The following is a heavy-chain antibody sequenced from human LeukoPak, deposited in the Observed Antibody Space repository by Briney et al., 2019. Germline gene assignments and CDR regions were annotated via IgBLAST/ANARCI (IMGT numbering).Heavy chain of an antibody. J-gene: IGHJ4*02. D-gene: IGHD5-12*01. V-gene: IGHV4-59*01. CDR1: GGSISSYY. Sequence: SETLSLTCTVSGGSISSYYWSWIRQPPGKGLEWIGYIYYSGSTNYNPSLKSRVTISVDTSKNQFSLKLSSVTAADTAVYYCARGVVATKDFDYWGQGTLVTASS. CDR2: IYYSGST. CDR3: ARGVVATKDFDY.